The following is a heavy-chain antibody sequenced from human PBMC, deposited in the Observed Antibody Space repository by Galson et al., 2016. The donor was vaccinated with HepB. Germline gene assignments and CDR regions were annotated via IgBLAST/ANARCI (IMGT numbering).Heavy chain of an antibody. Sequence: QPPGKGLEWIGYIYHSGSTYYNPSLKSRVTISVDRSKNQFSLKLRSVTAADTAMYFCARHEAYNWTDPFDYWGQGTLVTVSS. J-gene: IGHJ4*02. V-gene: IGHV4-30-2*04. CDR2: IYHSGST. D-gene: IGHD1-1*01. CDR3: ARHEAYNWTDPFDY.